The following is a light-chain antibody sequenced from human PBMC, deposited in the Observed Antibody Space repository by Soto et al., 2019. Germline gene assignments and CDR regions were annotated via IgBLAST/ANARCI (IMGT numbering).Light chain of an antibody. CDR3: QQFDGSRPAFT. CDR2: GAS. V-gene: IGKV3-20*01. CDR1: QTVNSRH. Sequence: ESVLTQSPGPLSLSPGERATLSCRASQTVNSRHLNWYQHKPGQAPRLLIYGASIRAAGSPDRFSGSRSGADFSLTITRLEPEDSAVYYCQQFDGSRPAFTFGKGTKLEI. J-gene: IGKJ2*01.